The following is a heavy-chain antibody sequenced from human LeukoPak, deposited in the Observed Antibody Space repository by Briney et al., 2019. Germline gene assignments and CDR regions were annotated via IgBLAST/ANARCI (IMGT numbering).Heavy chain of an antibody. D-gene: IGHD2-21*02. J-gene: IGHJ4*02. CDR3: ARATGDWTPYYFDY. Sequence: PSETLSLTCTVSGGSISSYYWNWIRQPAGKGLERIGRIYTSGSTNYNPSLKSRVTMSVDTSKNQFSLKLSSVTAADTAVYYCARATGDWTPYYFDYWGQGTLVTVSS. V-gene: IGHV4-4*07. CDR2: IYTSGST. CDR1: GGSISSYY.